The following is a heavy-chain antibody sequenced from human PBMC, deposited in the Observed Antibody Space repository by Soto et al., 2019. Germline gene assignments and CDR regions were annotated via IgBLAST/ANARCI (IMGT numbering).Heavy chain of an antibody. CDR3: ARPFITIFGRVENYYGMDV. CDR2: IYYSGST. Sequence: QLQLQESGPGLVKPSETLSLTCTVSGGSISSSSYYWGWIRQPPGKGLEWIGSIYYSGSTYYNPSLKSRVTISVDTSKNQFSLKLSSVTAADTAVYYCARPFITIFGRVENYYGMDVWGQGTTVTVSS. D-gene: IGHD3-3*01. V-gene: IGHV4-39*01. CDR1: GGSISSSSYY. J-gene: IGHJ6*02.